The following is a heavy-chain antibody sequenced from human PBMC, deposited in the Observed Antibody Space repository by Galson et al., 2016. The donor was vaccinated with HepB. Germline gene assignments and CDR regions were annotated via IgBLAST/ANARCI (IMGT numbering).Heavy chain of an antibody. J-gene: IGHJ3*02. D-gene: IGHD2-21*01. CDR3: ARGPPEGCGFSTCYIGAFDI. CDR1: GGSINNGIYY. Sequence: TLSLTCSVSGGSINNGIYYWSWIRQPPGKGLEWIGYIYNSGNSYYNPSLKSRLTISVDTSKNQFSMNLSSVTAADTAVYYCARGPPEGCGFSTCYIGAFDIWGRGTLVTVSS. CDR2: IYNSGNS. V-gene: IGHV4-30-4*01.